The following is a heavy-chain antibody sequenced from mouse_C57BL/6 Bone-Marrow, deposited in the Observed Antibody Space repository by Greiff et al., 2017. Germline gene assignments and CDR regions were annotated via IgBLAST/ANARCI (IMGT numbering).Heavy chain of an antibody. CDR1: EYEFPSHD. Sequence: EVKLVESGGGLVQPGESLKLSCESNEYEFPSHDMSWVRKTPEKRLELVAAINSDGGSTYYPATMERRFIISRDNTKKTLYLQMSRLRSEDTALYYCARHENYGSSFWCAYWGQGTLVTVSA. CDR3: ARHENYGSSFWCAY. CDR2: INSDGGST. J-gene: IGHJ3*01. V-gene: IGHV5-2*01. D-gene: IGHD1-1*01.